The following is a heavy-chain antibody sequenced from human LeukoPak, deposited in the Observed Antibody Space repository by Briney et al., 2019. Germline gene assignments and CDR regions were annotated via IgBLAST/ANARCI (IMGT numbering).Heavy chain of an antibody. CDR3: AKSVYNYGGDFDY. Sequence: GGSLRLSCAASGFTFSSYAISWFRQAPGKGLEWVSSITGTSAGTYYTYSVKGRFTISRDNSKNTLYLQMNSLRAEDTAVYYCAKSVYNYGGDFDYWGQGSLVTVSS. D-gene: IGHD5-18*01. CDR1: GFTFSSYA. V-gene: IGHV3-23*01. J-gene: IGHJ4*02. CDR2: ITGTSAGT.